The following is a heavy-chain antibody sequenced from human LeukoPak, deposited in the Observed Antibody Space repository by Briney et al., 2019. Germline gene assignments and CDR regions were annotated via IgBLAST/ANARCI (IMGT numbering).Heavy chain of an antibody. Sequence: PSETLSLTCTVSGGSFSIYYWSWIRQPPGRGLEWIGYIYYGGSTNYNPSLKSRVTISVDTSKNQFSLKLTSVTAADTAVYYCARQAGGDDLYYFDNWGQGILVTVSS. CDR1: GGSFSIYY. CDR2: IYYGGST. J-gene: IGHJ4*02. CDR3: ARQAGGDDLYYFDN. D-gene: IGHD3-16*01. V-gene: IGHV4-59*08.